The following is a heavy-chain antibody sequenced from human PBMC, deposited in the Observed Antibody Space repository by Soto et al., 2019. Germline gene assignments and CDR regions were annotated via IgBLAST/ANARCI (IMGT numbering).Heavy chain of an antibody. CDR3: ARVVGSCYFRGCGGSWFDP. V-gene: IGHV1-18*01. CDR1: GYTFTSYG. D-gene: IGHD2-2*01. Sequence: ASVKVSCKASGYTFTSYGISGVRQAPGQGLEWMGWISAYNGNTNYAQKLQGRVTMTTDTSTSTAYMELRSLRSDDTAVYYCARVVGSCYFRGCGGSWFDPWGQGTLVTVSS. CDR2: ISAYNGNT. J-gene: IGHJ5*02.